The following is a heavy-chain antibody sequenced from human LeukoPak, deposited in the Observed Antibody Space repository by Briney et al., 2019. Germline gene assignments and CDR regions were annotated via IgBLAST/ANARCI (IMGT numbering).Heavy chain of an antibody. Sequence: SSETLSLTCTVSGGSISSSSYYWGWIRQPPGKGLEWIGSTYYSGSTYYNPSLKSRVTISVDTSKNQFSLKLSSVTAADTAVYYCARTPIYYYDNSGYYNWGQGTLVTVSS. CDR1: GGSISSSSYY. J-gene: IGHJ4*02. CDR2: TYYSGST. D-gene: IGHD3-22*01. CDR3: ARTPIYYYDNSGYYN. V-gene: IGHV4-39*01.